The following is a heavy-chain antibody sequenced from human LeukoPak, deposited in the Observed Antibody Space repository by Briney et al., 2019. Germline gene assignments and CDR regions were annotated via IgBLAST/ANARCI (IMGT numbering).Heavy chain of an antibody. V-gene: IGHV1-3*01. CDR2: IDAGNGRT. CDR3: ARARWTSTVTTYYFDY. D-gene: IGHD4-17*01. CDR1: GYSFTNYA. Sequence: ASVKVSCKASGYSFTNYAIQWVRQAPGQRLEWMGWIDAGNGRTKYSQNFQGRVTITRDTSVSTAYMELSSLRSEDTAVYYCARARWTSTVTTYYFDYWGQGTLVTVSS. J-gene: IGHJ4*02.